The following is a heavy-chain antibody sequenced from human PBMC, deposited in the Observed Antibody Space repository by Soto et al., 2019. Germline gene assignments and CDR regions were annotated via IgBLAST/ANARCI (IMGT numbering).Heavy chain of an antibody. D-gene: IGHD4-17*01. CDR3: VRDDFDDWAFHF. CDR1: GFTFSTYW. CDR2: INRDGSST. J-gene: IGHJ4*02. V-gene: IGHV3-74*01. Sequence: EVQLVESGGGLVQSGGSLRLSCAASGFTFSTYWMHWVRQAPGKGLEWVSRINRDGSSTSYADSVRGRFTMTGDNAGNMLHMQTDSLRADDTAVYSCVRDDFDDWAFHFWGQGNLGTVSS.